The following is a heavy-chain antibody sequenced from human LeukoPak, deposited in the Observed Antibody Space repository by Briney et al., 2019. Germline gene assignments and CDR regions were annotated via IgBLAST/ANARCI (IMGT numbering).Heavy chain of an antibody. D-gene: IGHD6-6*01. V-gene: IGHV3-23*01. CDR2: ISGSGGST. J-gene: IGHJ1*01. CDR1: GFTFSSYA. Sequence: GGSLRLSCAASGFTFSSYAMSWVRQAPGKGLEWVSAISGSGGSTYYADSVKGRFTISRDNSKNTLYLQMNSLRAEDTAVYYCAYSSSSGYFQHWGQGTLVTVSS. CDR3: AYSSSSGYFQH.